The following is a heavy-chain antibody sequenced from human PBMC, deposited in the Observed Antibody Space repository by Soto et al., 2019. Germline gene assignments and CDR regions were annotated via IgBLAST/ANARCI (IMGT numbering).Heavy chain of an antibody. CDR2: IGTASDT. V-gene: IGHV3-13*04. Sequence: GGSLRLSCAASGFTFTTYAMGWVRQATGKGLEWVSAIGTASDTYYAGSVKGRFTISRENAKNSLYLQMNSLTVGDTAVYYCARARAAAGRRFEIDYWGQGTLVTVSS. D-gene: IGHD6-13*01. CDR1: GFTFTTYA. CDR3: ARARAAAGRRFEIDY. J-gene: IGHJ4*02.